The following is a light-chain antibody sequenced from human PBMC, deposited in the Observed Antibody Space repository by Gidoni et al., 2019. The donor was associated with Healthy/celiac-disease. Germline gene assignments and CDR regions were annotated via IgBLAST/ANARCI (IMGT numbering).Light chain of an antibody. V-gene: IGKV3-11*01. CDR1: QSVSSY. J-gene: IGKJ1*01. CDR3: QQRSNFPWT. Sequence: EIVLTQSPATLSLSPGERATLSCRASQSVSSYLAWYQQKPGQAPRLLIYDASNRATGIPARFSGSGSGTDFTLTISSLEPEDFAVYYCQQRSNFPWTFGQXTKVEIK. CDR2: DAS.